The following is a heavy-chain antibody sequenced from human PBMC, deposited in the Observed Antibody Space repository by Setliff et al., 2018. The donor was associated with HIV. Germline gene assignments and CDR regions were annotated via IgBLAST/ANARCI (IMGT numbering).Heavy chain of an antibody. CDR3: ARDVGRIGMGQFDS. CDR1: GYTFTDHY. J-gene: IGHJ4*02. Sequence: SVKVSCKASGYTFTDHYLHWVRQAPGQALEWMGWFTPFNDNTNYAQKYRGRISITRDRSMSTAYMELSSLRSEDTAVYYCARDVGRIGMGQFDSWGQGTLVTVSS. V-gene: IGHV1-45*02. D-gene: IGHD1-20*01. CDR2: FTPFNDNT.